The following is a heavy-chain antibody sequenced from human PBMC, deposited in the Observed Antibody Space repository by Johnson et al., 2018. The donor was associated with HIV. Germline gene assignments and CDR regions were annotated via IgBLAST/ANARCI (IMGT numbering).Heavy chain of an antibody. D-gene: IGHD6-19*01. V-gene: IGHV3-15*01. Sequence: VQLVESGGGLVKPGGSLRLSCAASGFIFSNAWMSWVRQAPGKGLEWVGRIKSKTDGGTTDYAAPVKGRFTISRDDSKNTLYLQMNSLKTEDTAVYYCTTDLNRWLDGDAFAIWGLGTMVTVSS. CDR3: TTDLNRWLDGDAFAI. CDR2: IKSKTDGGTT. CDR1: GFIFSNAW. J-gene: IGHJ3*02.